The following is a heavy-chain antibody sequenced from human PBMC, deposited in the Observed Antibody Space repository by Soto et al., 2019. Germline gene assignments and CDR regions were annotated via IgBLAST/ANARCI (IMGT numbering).Heavy chain of an antibody. Sequence: QVQLQESGPGLVKPSQTLSLTCTVSGGSISSCGYYWSWIRQPPGKGLEWIGYIYYSGSTYYNPSLKRRVTISVDTSKNQFSLKLSSVTAADTAVYYCAIYGSGSSFDYWGQGTLVTVSS. CDR3: AIYGSGSSFDY. V-gene: IGHV4-30-4*01. J-gene: IGHJ4*02. CDR2: IYYSGST. CDR1: GGSISSCGYY. D-gene: IGHD3-10*01.